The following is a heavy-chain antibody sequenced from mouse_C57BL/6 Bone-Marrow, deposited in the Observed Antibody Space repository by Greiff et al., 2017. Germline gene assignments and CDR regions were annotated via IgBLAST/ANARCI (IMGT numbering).Heavy chain of an antibody. Sequence: VKLMESGPGLVQPSQCLSITCTVSGFSLTSYGVHWVRQSPGKGLEWLGVIWSGGSTDYNAAFISRLSISKDNSKSQVFFKMNSLQADDTAIYYCARKGRFAYWGQGTLVTVSA. CDR2: IWSGGST. D-gene: IGHD3-3*01. J-gene: IGHJ3*01. V-gene: IGHV2-2*01. CDR1: GFSLTSYG. CDR3: ARKGRFAY.